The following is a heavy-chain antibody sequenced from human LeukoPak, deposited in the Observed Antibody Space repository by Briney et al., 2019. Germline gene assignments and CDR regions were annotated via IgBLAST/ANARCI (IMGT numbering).Heavy chain of an antibody. CDR1: GFTVSSNY. D-gene: IGHD3-10*01. Sequence: GGSLRLSCAASGFTVSSNYMSWVRQAPGEGLEWVSVIFGGGSKYYADSVKGRFTISRDNSKNTLYLQMNSLRGEDTAVYYCARGMVAAYGMDVWGPGTTVIVSS. CDR2: IFGGGSK. J-gene: IGHJ6*02. V-gene: IGHV3-53*01. CDR3: ARGMVAAYGMDV.